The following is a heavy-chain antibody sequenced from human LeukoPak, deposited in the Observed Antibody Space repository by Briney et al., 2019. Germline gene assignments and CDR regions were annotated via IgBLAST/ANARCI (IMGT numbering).Heavy chain of an antibody. CDR3: AKFSRAADSY. Sequence: PGGSLRLSCAASGFTFSDYWMMWVRQTPGKGLEWVANIKQDGSVKQYVDSVKGRFTISRDNAKNSLYLQMDSLRAEDTAVYYCAKFSRAADSYWGQGTLVTVSS. CDR2: IKQDGSVK. J-gene: IGHJ4*02. V-gene: IGHV3-7*01. CDR1: GFTFSDYW. D-gene: IGHD2-15*01.